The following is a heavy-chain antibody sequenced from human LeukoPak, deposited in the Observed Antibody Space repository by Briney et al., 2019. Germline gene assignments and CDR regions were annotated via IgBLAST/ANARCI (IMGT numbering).Heavy chain of an antibody. Sequence: GGSLRLSCAASGFTFSNYAMSWVRQAPGKGLEWVSTISGSGASTYYADSVKGRITISRDNSKNTLYLQMNSLRAEDTAVYYCAKVTGYDSSGFLDYWGQGTLVTVSS. J-gene: IGHJ4*02. CDR3: AKVTGYDSSGFLDY. CDR1: GFTFSNYA. V-gene: IGHV3-23*01. CDR2: ISGSGAST. D-gene: IGHD3-22*01.